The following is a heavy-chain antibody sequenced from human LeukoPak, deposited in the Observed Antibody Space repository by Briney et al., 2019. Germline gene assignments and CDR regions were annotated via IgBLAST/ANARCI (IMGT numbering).Heavy chain of an antibody. CDR1: GFTFSDYY. Sequence: PGRSLRLSCAASGFTFSDYYMSWIRQAPGKGLEWVSYISISGSYTNYADSVKGRFSISRDNAKNSVHLQINSLRAEDTAVYYCARSGSIGRHFYGMDVWGPGTTVTVSS. V-gene: IGHV3-11*06. CDR2: ISISGSYT. D-gene: IGHD2-15*01. CDR3: ARSGSIGRHFYGMDV. J-gene: IGHJ6*02.